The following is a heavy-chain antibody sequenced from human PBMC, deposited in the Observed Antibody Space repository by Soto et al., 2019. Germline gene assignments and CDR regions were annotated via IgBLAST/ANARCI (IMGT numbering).Heavy chain of an antibody. CDR1: GYTFTSYD. Sequence: ASVKVSCKASGYTFTSYDINWVRQATGQGLEWMGWMNPNSGNTGYAQKFQGRVTMTRDTSISTAYMELSSLRSEDTAVYCCARSITIFGVVIIKRSPFDYWGQGTLVTVSS. CDR2: MNPNSGNT. J-gene: IGHJ4*02. V-gene: IGHV1-8*01. CDR3: ARSITIFGVVIIKRSPFDY. D-gene: IGHD3-3*01.